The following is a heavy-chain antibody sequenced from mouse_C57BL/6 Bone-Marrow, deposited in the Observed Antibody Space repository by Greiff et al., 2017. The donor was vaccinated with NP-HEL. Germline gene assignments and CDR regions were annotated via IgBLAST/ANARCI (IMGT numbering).Heavy chain of an antibody. CDR1: GYAFSSYW. Sequence: QVQLQQSGAELVKPGASVKISCKASGYAFSSYWMNWVKQRPGKGLEWIGQIYPGDGDTNYNGKFKGKATMTADKSSSTAYMQLSSLTSEDSAVSFCAGYYGSSYYFDYWGQGTTITVSA. J-gene: IGHJ2*01. CDR2: IYPGDGDT. D-gene: IGHD1-1*01. V-gene: IGHV1-80*01. CDR3: AGYYGSSYYFDY.